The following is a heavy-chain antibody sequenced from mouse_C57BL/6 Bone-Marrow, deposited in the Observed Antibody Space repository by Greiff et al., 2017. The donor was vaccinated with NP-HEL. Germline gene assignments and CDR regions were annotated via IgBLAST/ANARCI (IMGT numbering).Heavy chain of an antibody. J-gene: IGHJ3*01. D-gene: IGHD3-2*02. CDR2: ISSGGDYI. CDR1: GFTFSSYA. V-gene: IGHV5-9-1*02. CDR3: TIDSSCFFAY. Sequence: EVHLVESGEGLVKPGGSLKLSCAASGFTFSSYAMSWVRQTPEKRLEWVAYISSGGDYIYYADTVKGRFTISRDNARNTLYLQMSSLKSEDTAMYYCTIDSSCFFAYWGQGTLVTVSA.